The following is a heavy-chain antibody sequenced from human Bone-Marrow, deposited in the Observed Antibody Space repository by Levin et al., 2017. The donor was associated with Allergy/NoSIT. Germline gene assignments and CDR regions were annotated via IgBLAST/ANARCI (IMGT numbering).Heavy chain of an antibody. D-gene: IGHD3-10*01. V-gene: IGHV1-69*13. CDR1: GGTLSTYA. CDR3: ARGPRETYYYGSGSYWAHFDY. J-gene: IGHJ4*02. CDR2: IIPIFGTP. Sequence: SVKVSCKASGGTLSTYAVNWVRQAPGQRPEWMGGIIPIFGTPNYAQKFQDRVTITADESTSTAYMELSSLRSEDTAVYYCARGPRETYYYGSGSYWAHFDYWGQGTLVTVSS.